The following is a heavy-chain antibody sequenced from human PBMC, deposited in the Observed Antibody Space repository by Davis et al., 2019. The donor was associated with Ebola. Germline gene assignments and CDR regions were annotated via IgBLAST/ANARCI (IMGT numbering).Heavy chain of an antibody. V-gene: IGHV3-9*01. Sequence: GGSLRLSCAASGFTFDDYAMHWVRQAPGKGLEWVSGISWNSGSIGYADSVKGRFTISRDNAKNSLYLQMNSLRVEDTDLYYCVRGTSDWRGVDYWGQGTLVTVSS. CDR1: GFTFDDYA. CDR2: ISWNSGSI. CDR3: VRGTSDWRGVDY. D-gene: IGHD6-19*01. J-gene: IGHJ4*02.